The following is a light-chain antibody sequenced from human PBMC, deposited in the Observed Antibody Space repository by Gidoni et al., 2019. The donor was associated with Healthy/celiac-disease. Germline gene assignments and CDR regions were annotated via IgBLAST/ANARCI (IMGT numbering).Light chain of an antibody. V-gene: IGKV3-20*01. Sequence: IVLTQSQGTLSLSPGERATLSCRARQSVSSSYLGWYQQKPGQAPRLLIYGASSRATGIPDRFSGSGSGTDFTLTISRLEPEDFAVYYCQQYGSSPWTFGQGTKVEIK. CDR2: GAS. CDR3: QQYGSSPWT. J-gene: IGKJ1*01. CDR1: QSVSSSY.